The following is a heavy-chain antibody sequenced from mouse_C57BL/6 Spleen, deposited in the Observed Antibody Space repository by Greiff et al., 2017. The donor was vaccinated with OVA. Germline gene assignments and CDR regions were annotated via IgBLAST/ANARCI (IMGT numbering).Heavy chain of an antibody. CDR3: ARRGVYYYGSD. CDR2: IDPSDSYT. Sequence: QVQLQQPGAELVKPGASVKLSCKASGYTFTSYWMQWVKQRPGQGLEWIGEIDPSDSYTNYNQKFKGKATLTVDTSSSTAYMQLSSLTAEDSAVYYCARRGVYYYGSDWGQGTLVTVSA. V-gene: IGHV1-50*01. D-gene: IGHD1-1*01. J-gene: IGHJ3*01. CDR1: GYTFTSYW.